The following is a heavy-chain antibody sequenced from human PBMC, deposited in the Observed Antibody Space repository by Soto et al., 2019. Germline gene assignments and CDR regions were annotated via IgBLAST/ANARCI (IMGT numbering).Heavy chain of an antibody. V-gene: IGHV3-23*01. CDR1: GFTLSSYA. CDR3: AKDSDYRDRIFWYFDL. D-gene: IGHD2-15*01. J-gene: IGHJ2*01. Sequence: EVQLLESGGGLVQPGGSLRLSCAASGFTLSSYAMSWVRQAPGKGLEWVSVISGRGGSTYYADSVKGRFTISRDNSKNTVYLQMNSLTAEDTAVYYCAKDSDYRDRIFWYFDLWGRGTLVTVSS. CDR2: ISGRGGST.